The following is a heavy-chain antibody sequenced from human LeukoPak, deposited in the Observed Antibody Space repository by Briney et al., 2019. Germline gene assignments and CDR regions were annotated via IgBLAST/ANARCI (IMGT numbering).Heavy chain of an antibody. CDR1: GESFSSFH. CDR2: IRHTGQT. CDR3: ARKTIWFGDRWFDP. J-gene: IGHJ5*02. D-gene: IGHD3-10*01. V-gene: IGHV4-34*01. Sequence: SETLSLTCAVYGESFSSFHWSWIRQPPGKELEWIGEIRHTGQTNYNPSLKSRVTISVDTSKNQFSLNMSSVTAADTAVYYCARKTIWFGDRWFDPWGQGTLVTVSS.